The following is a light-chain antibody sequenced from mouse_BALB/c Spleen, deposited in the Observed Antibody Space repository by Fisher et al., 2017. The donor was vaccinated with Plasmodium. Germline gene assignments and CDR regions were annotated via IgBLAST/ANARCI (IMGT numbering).Light chain of an antibody. CDR2: YAS. Sequence: TTGDSVSLSCRASHFISNNLHWYQQKSLESPRLLIKYASQSISGIPSRFSGSGSVTDFTLNINSVETEDFGMYFCQQSNSWPLTFGAGTKLELK. CDR1: HFISNN. CDR3: QQSNSWPLT. V-gene: IGKV5-43*01. J-gene: IGKJ5*01.